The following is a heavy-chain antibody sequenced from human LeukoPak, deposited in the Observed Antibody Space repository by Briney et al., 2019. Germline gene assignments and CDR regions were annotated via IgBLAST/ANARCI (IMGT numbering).Heavy chain of an antibody. V-gene: IGHV1-18*01. CDR2: ISAYNGNT. D-gene: IGHD2-2*01. CDR3: ATPSGCSSTSCQSGGWFDP. Sequence: ASVKVSCKASGYTFTSYGISWGRQAPGQGLEWMGWISAYNGNTNYAQKLQGRVTMTTDTSTSTAYMELRSLRSDDTAVYYCATPSGCSSTSCQSGGWFDPWGQGTLVTVSS. CDR1: GYTFTSYG. J-gene: IGHJ5*02.